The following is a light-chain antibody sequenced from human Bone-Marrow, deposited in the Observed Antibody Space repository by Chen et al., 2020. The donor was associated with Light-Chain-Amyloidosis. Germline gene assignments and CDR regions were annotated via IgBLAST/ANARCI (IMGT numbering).Light chain of an antibody. V-gene: IGKV1-39*01. Sequence: IQMTQSPASLSASVGDRVTISCRASADICSDLNWYQQKPGKAPMSLIYAGSSLLSGFPSRFRGRGSGTEFTLTLISLQPEDVATYYCQHNDSRSGLTFGGGTKVEIK. CDR2: AGS. CDR1: ADICSD. CDR3: QHNDSRSGLT. J-gene: IGKJ4*01.